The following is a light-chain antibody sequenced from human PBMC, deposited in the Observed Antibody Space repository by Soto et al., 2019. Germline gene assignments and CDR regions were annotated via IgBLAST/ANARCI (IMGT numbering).Light chain of an antibody. CDR1: QSVSSSY. CDR2: GAS. CDR3: QQYGSSRT. Sequence: EIVLTQSPGTLSLSPGERATLSCRASQSVSSSYLAWYQQKPGQAPRLLIYGASSRATGIPDRFSGSGSGTDFTLTISRLEPEDFAAYYCQQYGSSRTFGQGTKVDIK. V-gene: IGKV3-20*01. J-gene: IGKJ1*01.